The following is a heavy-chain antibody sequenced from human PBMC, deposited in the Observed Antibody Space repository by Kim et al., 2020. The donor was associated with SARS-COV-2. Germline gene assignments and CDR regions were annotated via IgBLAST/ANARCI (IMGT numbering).Heavy chain of an antibody. CDR3: ARVKKLGGFDY. D-gene: IGHD1-26*01. Sequence: GGSLRLSCAASGFTFSDHYMDWVRQAPGKGLEWVGRTRNKANRYTTAYAASVKGRFTIARDDSKNSLYLQMNSLKTEDTAVYYCARVKKLGGFDYWGQGT. V-gene: IGHV3-72*01. CDR1: GFTFSDHY. CDR2: TRNKANRYTT. J-gene: IGHJ4*02.